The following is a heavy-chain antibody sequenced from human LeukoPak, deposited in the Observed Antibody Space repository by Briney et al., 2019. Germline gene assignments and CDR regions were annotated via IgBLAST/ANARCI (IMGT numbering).Heavy chain of an antibody. J-gene: IGHJ6*03. Sequence: GGSLRLSCAASGFTFSGSAMHWVRQASGKGLEWVGRIRSKANSNATAYAASVKGRFTISRDDSKNTAYLQMNCLKTEDTAVYYCARGPRSITIFGVVEEDYYMDVWGKGTTVTVSS. CDR2: IRSKANSNAT. D-gene: IGHD3-3*01. CDR1: GFTFSGSA. V-gene: IGHV3-73*01. CDR3: ARGPRSITIFGVVEEDYYMDV.